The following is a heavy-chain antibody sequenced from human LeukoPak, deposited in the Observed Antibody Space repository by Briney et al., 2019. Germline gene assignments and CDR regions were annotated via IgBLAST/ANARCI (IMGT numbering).Heavy chain of an antibody. Sequence: GGSLRLSCAASRFTFSSYAMSWVRQAPGKGLEWVSVISATDGSTYYADSVKGRFSISRDNSKNTLSLQMNSLRAEDTAVYYCAREMDEQLRSRNYYYYYYMDVWGKGTTVTVSS. V-gene: IGHV3-23*01. D-gene: IGHD6-6*01. CDR1: RFTFSSYA. CDR2: ISATDGST. J-gene: IGHJ6*03. CDR3: AREMDEQLRSRNYYYYYYMDV.